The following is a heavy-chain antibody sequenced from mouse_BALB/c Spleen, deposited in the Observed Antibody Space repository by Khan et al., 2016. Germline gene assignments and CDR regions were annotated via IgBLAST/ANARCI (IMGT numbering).Heavy chain of an antibody. Sequence: QIQLVQSGPELKKPGETVKISCKASGYTFTNYGMNWVKQAPGKGLKWMGWINTNTGEPTYAEEFKGRFAFSLETSASTAYLQINNLKNEDTARYCCAIGVDCFFYWGRGSLVTVSA. J-gene: IGHJ3*01. D-gene: IGHD3-3*01. CDR1: GYTFTNYG. V-gene: IGHV9-3*02. CDR2: INTNTGEP. CDR3: AIGVDCFFY.